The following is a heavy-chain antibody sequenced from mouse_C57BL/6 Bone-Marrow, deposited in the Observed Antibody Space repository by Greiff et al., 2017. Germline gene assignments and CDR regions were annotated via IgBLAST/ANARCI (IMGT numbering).Heavy chain of an antibody. CDR3: AKGAAQAPWFAY. V-gene: IGHV1-19*01. D-gene: IGHD3-2*02. CDR2: INPYNGGT. Sequence: EVQLQQSGPVLVKPGASVKMSCKASGYTFTDYSMNWVKQSHGKSLEWIGVINPYNGGTSYNQKFKGKATLTVDKSSSTAYMELNSLTSEDSAVYYCAKGAAQAPWFAYWGQGTLVTVSA. CDR1: GYTFTDYS. J-gene: IGHJ3*01.